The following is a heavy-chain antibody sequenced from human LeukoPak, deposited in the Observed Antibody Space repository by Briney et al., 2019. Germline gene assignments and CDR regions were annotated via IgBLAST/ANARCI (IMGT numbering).Heavy chain of an antibody. V-gene: IGHV4-4*07. Sequence: SETLSLTCTVSGGSISSYYWSWIRQPAGKGLDWIGRIYTSGSTNYNPSLKSRVTMSVDTSKNQFSLKLSSVTAADTAVYYCARDRRYCTNGVCYTVPFDYWGQGTLVTVSS. J-gene: IGHJ4*02. D-gene: IGHD2-8*01. CDR2: IYTSGST. CDR3: ARDRRYCTNGVCYTVPFDY. CDR1: GGSISSYY.